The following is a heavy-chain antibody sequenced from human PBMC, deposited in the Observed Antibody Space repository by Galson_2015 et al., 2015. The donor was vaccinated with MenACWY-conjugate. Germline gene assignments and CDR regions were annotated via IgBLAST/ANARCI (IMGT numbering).Heavy chain of an antibody. CDR2: ISRSSTST. J-gene: IGHJ4*02. CDR1: GFTFSDYY. Sequence: LRLSCAASGFTFSDYYMSWIRRTPGKGLEWLSYISRSSTSTVYADSLEGRFTISRDNAQNSLFLQMNDLRLEDTAVYYCARGYDTAWYDGPYFFDSWGQGTLVTVSS. CDR3: ARGYDTAWYDGPYFFDS. V-gene: IGHV3-11*06. D-gene: IGHD1-1*01.